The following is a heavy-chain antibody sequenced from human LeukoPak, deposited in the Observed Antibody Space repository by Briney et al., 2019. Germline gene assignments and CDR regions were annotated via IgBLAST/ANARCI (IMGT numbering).Heavy chain of an antibody. CDR1: GYTLTELS. Sequence: GASVKVSCKVSGYTLTELSMHWVRQAPGKGLEWMGGFDPEDGETIYAQKFQGRVTMTEDTSTDTAYMELSSLRSEDTAVYYCATSPMITFGGVITSSPGNYFDYWGQGTLVTVSS. CDR3: ATSPMITFGGVITSSPGNYFDY. J-gene: IGHJ4*02. CDR2: FDPEDGET. D-gene: IGHD3-16*02. V-gene: IGHV1-24*01.